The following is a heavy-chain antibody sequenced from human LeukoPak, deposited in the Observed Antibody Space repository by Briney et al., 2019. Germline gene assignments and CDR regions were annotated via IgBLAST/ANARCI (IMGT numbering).Heavy chain of an antibody. CDR2: IWYDGSNK. Sequence: GGSLRLSCAASGFTFSSYGMHWVRQAPGKGLEWVAVIWYDGSNKYYADSVKGRFTISRDNDKNALFLQMDSLRVEDTAVYYCARGWYSDYWGQGTLVTVSS. CDR3: ARGWYSDY. V-gene: IGHV3-33*03. J-gene: IGHJ4*02. D-gene: IGHD2-15*01. CDR1: GFTFSSYG.